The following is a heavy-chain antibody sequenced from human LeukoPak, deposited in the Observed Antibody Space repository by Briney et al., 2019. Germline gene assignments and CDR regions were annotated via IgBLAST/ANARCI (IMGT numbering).Heavy chain of an antibody. J-gene: IGHJ4*02. Sequence: GGSLRLSCAASAFTFSSYAMTWVRQAPGKGLEWVSTILPGGGDTYYADSVKGRFTISRDTSKNTLYLQMNTLRVEDTAVYYCANAWPAAGTFDSWGQGSLVTVSS. V-gene: IGHV3-23*01. CDR2: ILPGGGDT. D-gene: IGHD6-13*01. CDR3: ANAWPAAGTFDS. CDR1: AFTFSSYA.